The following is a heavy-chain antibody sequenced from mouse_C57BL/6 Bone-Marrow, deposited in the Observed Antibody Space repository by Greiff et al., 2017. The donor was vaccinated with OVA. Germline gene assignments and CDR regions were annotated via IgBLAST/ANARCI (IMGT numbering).Heavy chain of an antibody. CDR3: ARDSSGYGWLAY. V-gene: IGHV1-76*01. J-gene: IGHJ3*01. D-gene: IGHD3-2*02. CDR1: GYTFTDYY. Sequence: QVQLKESGAELVRPGASVKLSCKASGYTFTDYYINWVKQRPGQGLEWIARIYPGSGNTYYNEKFKGKATLTAEKSSSTAYMQLSSLTSEDSAVYFCARDSSGYGWLAYWGQGTLVTVSA. CDR2: IYPGSGNT.